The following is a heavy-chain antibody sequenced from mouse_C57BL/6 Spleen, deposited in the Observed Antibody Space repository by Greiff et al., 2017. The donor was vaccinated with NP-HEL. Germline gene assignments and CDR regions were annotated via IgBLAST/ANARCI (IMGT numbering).Heavy chain of an antibody. Sequence: QVQLQQSGAELVRPGASVTLSCKASGYTFTDYEMHWVKQTPVHGLEWIGAIDPETGGTAYNQKFKGKAILTADKSSSTAYMELRSLTSEDSAVYYCTRGGGNYGFAYWGKGTLVTVSA. D-gene: IGHD2-1*01. CDR2: IDPETGGT. V-gene: IGHV1-15*01. CDR1: GYTFTDYE. J-gene: IGHJ3*01. CDR3: TRGGGNYGFAY.